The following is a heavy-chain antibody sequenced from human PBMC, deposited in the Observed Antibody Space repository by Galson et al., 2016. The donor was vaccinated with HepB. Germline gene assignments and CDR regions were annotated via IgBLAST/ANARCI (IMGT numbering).Heavy chain of an antibody. CDR2: ISAYNGNT. V-gene: IGHV1-18*04. Sequence: SVKVSCKASGYTFTNYIITWVRQAPGQGLEWLGWISAYNGNTNYAQKLQGRVTMTTDTYTNTAYMGPGSLRSDDTAVYYCARVSITLVRLYSYGMDVWGQGTSVTVSS. CDR3: ARVSITLVRLYSYGMDV. CDR1: GYTFTNYI. J-gene: IGHJ6*02. D-gene: IGHD3-10*01.